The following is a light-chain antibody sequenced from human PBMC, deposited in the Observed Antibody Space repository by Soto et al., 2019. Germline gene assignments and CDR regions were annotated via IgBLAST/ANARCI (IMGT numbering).Light chain of an antibody. CDR3: QQYNTYPRT. CDR1: QYIRNY. V-gene: IGKV1-9*01. CDR2: DAS. Sequence: IQLTQSPYSLSASVGDRGAVTCRTSQYIRNYLAWYQQKPGKAPKLLICDASTLYSGVPSRFSGSGSGTEFTLTISSLQPDDFATYYCQQYNTYPRTFGQGTKVDIK. J-gene: IGKJ1*01.